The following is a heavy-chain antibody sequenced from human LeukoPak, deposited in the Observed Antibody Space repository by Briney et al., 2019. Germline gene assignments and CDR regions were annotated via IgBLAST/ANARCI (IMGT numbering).Heavy chain of an antibody. D-gene: IGHD4-11*01. CDR1: GYTFTSYY. V-gene: IGHV1-69*05. J-gene: IGHJ6*03. CDR2: IIPIFGTA. CDR3: ASNGYSNPSNYYYYYMDV. Sequence: GASVKVSCKASGYTFTSYYMHWVRQAPGQGLEWMGGIIPIFGTANYAQKFQGGVTITTDESTSTAYMELSSLRSEDTAVYYCASNGYSNPSNYYYYYMDVWGKGTTVTVSS.